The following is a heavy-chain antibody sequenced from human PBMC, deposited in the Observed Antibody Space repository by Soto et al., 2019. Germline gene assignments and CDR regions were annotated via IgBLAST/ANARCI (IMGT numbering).Heavy chain of an antibody. D-gene: IGHD3-9*01. CDR3: ARGRDYDILTGYYNPPQIFDP. V-gene: IGHV4-34*01. CDR1: GGSFSGYY. J-gene: IGHJ5*02. CDR2: INHSGST. Sequence: QVQLQQWGAGLLKPSETLSLTCAVYGGSFSGYYWSWIRQPPGKGLEWIGEINHSGSTNYNPSLKSRVTRSVDTSKHQFSLKLSSVTAADTAVYYCARGRDYDILTGYYNPPQIFDPWGQGTLVTVSS.